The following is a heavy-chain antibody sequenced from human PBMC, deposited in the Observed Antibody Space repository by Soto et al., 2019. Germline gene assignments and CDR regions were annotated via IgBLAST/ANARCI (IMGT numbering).Heavy chain of an antibody. Sequence: QVQLVESGGGVVQPGRSLRLSCAASGFTFSSYGMHWVRQAPGKGLEWVAVIWYDGSNKYYADSVKGRFTISRDNSKNRLYLQMNSLRAEDAAVYYCARGGLTDYFDYWGQGTLVTVSS. CDR1: GFTFSSYG. V-gene: IGHV3-33*01. J-gene: IGHJ4*02. CDR2: IWYDGSNK. D-gene: IGHD2-21*02. CDR3: ARGGLTDYFDY.